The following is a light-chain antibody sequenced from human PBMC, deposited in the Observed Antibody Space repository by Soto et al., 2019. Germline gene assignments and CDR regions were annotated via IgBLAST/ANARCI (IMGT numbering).Light chain of an antibody. Sequence: DIQLTQTPSTLSASVGDTVTITCRASQGIKSYLYWYQQKPGKAPKLLISGASSLQSGVPSRFSGSGSGTDFTLTISSLQPEDYATYYCQQSYSTPPLTFGGGTKVDIK. V-gene: IGKV1-39*01. CDR1: QGIKSY. CDR3: QQSYSTPPLT. CDR2: GAS. J-gene: IGKJ4*01.